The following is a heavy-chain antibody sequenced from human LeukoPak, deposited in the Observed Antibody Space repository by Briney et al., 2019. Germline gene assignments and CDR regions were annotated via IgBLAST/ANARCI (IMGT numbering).Heavy chain of an antibody. J-gene: IGHJ6*03. Sequence: SGTLSLTCAVSGGSISSNKWWSWLRQAPGKGLEWLGEVVHSGSTNYNPSLKSRVTISVDTSKNQFSLKLSSVTAADTAVYYCARSARYCSSTSCYDGSYYYYYYMDVWGKGTTVTVSS. D-gene: IGHD2-2*01. CDR2: VVHSGST. CDR3: ARSARYCSSTSCYDGSYYYYYYMDV. V-gene: IGHV4-4*02. CDR1: GGSISSNKW.